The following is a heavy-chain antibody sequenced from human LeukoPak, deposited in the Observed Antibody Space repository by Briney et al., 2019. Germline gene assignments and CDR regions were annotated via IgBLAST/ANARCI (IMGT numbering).Heavy chain of an antibody. CDR1: GFTFTSYE. J-gene: IGHJ4*02. CDR3: ARERAVAGAGFDY. D-gene: IGHD6-19*01. Sequence: GGSLSLSCAASGFTFTSYEMNWVRQAPGKGLEWVSYINSDGTTIYYADSVKGRFTISRDYAKSSLYLQMNSLRAEDTAIYYCARERAVAGAGFDYWGQGTLVTVSS. V-gene: IGHV3-48*03. CDR2: INSDGTTI.